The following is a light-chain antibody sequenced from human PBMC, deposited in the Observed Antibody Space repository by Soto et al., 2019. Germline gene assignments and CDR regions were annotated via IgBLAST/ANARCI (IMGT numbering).Light chain of an antibody. J-gene: IGLJ3*02. CDR2: GNN. V-gene: IGLV1-40*01. Sequence: QSVLTQPPSVSGAPGQRVTISCTGSSSNVGAGYDVHWYQQLPGTAPKVVIYGNNNRPSGVPDRFSASKSGTSASLAITGLQTEDEATYYCQSYDNSLSGSGWVFGGGTKVTVL. CDR1: SSNVGAGYD. CDR3: QSYDNSLSGSGWV.